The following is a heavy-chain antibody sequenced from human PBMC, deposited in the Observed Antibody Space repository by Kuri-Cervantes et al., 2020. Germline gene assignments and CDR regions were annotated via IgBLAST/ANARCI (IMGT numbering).Heavy chain of an antibody. J-gene: IGHJ6*02. V-gene: IGHV4-30-2*01. Sequence: SETLSLTCGVSGGSISRGGYSWSWIRQPPGKGLEWIGYMYHSGSTYYNSSLKSRVTVSVDRSKNQFSLKLSSVTAADTAVYYCARLGCGVYDYGDLRSTGQYYYYGMDVWGQGTTVTVSS. CDR2: MYHSGST. CDR3: ARLGCGVYDYGDLRSTGQYYYYGMDV. D-gene: IGHD4-17*01. CDR1: GGSISRGGYS.